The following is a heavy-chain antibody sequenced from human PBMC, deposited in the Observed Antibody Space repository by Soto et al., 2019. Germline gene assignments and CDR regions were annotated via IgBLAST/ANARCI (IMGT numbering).Heavy chain of an antibody. J-gene: IGHJ4*02. Sequence: QVQLVQSGAEVKKPGSSVKVSCKTSGGTFSTYTLSWVRQAAGQGLEWMGRIIPVLDKANYAQKFQGRVTITADRSTSTAYMELRSLRAEYGASYYCARGATAGESAVQDWGLGTLVSVSS. V-gene: IGHV1-69*02. D-gene: IGHD4-17*01. CDR1: GGTFSTYT. CDR3: ARGATAGESAVQD. CDR2: IIPVLDKA.